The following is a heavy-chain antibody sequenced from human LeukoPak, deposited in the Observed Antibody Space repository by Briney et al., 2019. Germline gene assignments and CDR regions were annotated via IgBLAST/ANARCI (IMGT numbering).Heavy chain of an antibody. CDR1: GFTFSSYA. J-gene: IGHJ4*02. Sequence: GGSLRLSCAASGFTFSSYAMSWVRQAPGKGLEWVSTISGSGGSTYYADSVKGRFTISRDNSKNTLYLQMNSLRAEDTAVYYCAKRRAVAGTRGFDYWGQGTLVTVSS. V-gene: IGHV3-23*01. CDR2: ISGSGGST. D-gene: IGHD6-19*01. CDR3: AKRRAVAGTRGFDY.